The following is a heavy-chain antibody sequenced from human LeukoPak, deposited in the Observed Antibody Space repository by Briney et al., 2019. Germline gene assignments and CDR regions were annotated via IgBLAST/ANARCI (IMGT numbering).Heavy chain of an antibody. D-gene: IGHD5-12*01. CDR3: VRGGGYLPDY. V-gene: IGHV4-34*01. J-gene: IGHJ4*02. CDR1: GGSFSGYY. CDR2: INHSGST. Sequence: PSETLSLTCAVYGGSFSGYYWSWIRQPPGKGLEWIGEINHSGSTNYNPSLKSRVTISVDTSKNQFSLKLSSVTAADTAVYYCVRGGGYLPDYWGQGTLVTVSS.